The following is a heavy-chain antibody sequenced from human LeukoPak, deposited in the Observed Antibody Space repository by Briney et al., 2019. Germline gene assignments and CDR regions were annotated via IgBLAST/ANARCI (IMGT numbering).Heavy chain of an antibody. CDR2: ISDSGAST. V-gene: IGHV3-23*01. Sequence: GGSLRLSCAASGFTFSSYAMSWVRQAPGKGPEWVSGISDSGASTYYPDSVKGRFTISRDNSKNTVYLQMNSLRADDTAVYYCAREVTGAYEDYYYGMDVWGQGTTVTVSS. D-gene: IGHD1-26*01. J-gene: IGHJ6*02. CDR1: GFTFSSYA. CDR3: AREVTGAYEDYYYGMDV.